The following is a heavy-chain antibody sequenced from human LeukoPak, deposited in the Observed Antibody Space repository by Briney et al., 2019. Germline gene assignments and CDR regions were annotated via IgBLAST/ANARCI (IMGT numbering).Heavy chain of an antibody. V-gene: IGHV5-51*01. D-gene: IGHD5-18*01. J-gene: IGHJ6*02. Sequence: LRESLKTSGKCSGDSFTSYWSGGVRHMPGRGRKGMGNIYPVDADSRYSPSFQGQVTISADKSISPAYLQWSSLKASEPAMYYCGREGAMVNPDYYYGMDVWSQGSTVTVSS. CDR2: IYPVDADS. CDR1: GDSFTSYW. CDR3: GREGAMVNPDYYYGMDV.